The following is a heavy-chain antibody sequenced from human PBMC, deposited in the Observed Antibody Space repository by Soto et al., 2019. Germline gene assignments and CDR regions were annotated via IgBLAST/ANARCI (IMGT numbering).Heavy chain of an antibody. CDR1: GFTFSRYW. V-gene: IGHV3-7*05. Sequence: GGSLRLSCAASGFTFSRYWMSWVRQAPGKGLEWVANIKQDGSEKYYVDSVKGRFTISRDNAKNSLYLQMNSLRAEDTAVYYCARDRFDWLLYIHDAFDIWGQGTMVTVSS. CDR3: ARDRFDWLLYIHDAFDI. D-gene: IGHD3-9*01. J-gene: IGHJ3*02. CDR2: IKQDGSEK.